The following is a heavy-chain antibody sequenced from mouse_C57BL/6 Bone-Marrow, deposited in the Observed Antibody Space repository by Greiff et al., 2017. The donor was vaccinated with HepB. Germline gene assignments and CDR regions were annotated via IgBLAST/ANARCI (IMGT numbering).Heavy chain of an antibody. V-gene: IGHV2-3*01. J-gene: IGHJ4*01. D-gene: IGHD4-1*01. CDR1: GFSLTSYG. CDR3: AKPVPGMDYYAMDY. CDR2: IWGDGST. Sequence: VKLVESGPGLVAPSQSLSITCTVSGFSLTSYGVSWVRQPPGKGLEWLGVIWGDGSTNYHSALISRLSIRKDNSKSQVFLKLNSLQTDDTATYYCAKPVPGMDYYAMDYWGQGTSVTVSS.